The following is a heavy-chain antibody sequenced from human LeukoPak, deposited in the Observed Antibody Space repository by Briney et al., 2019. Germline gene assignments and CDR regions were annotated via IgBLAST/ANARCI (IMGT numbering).Heavy chain of an antibody. CDR2: ISGSGGST. CDR1: GFTVSSNY. V-gene: IGHV3-23*01. CDR3: AKRDVDIEVDY. Sequence: PGGSLRLSCAASGFTVSSNYMSWVRQAPGKGLEWVSAISGSGGSTYYADSVKGRFTISRDNSKNTLYLQMNSLRAEDTAVYYCAKRDVDIEVDYWGQGTLVTVSS. D-gene: IGHD5-12*01. J-gene: IGHJ4*02.